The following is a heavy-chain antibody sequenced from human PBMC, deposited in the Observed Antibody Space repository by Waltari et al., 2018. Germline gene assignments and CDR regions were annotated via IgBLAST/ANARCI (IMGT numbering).Heavy chain of an antibody. J-gene: IGHJ4*02. CDR1: GFTFKPSS. CDR2: ISDTSTYI. V-gene: IGHV3-21*01. D-gene: IGHD3-9*01. Sequence: EVQLVESGGGLVKPGGSLRLPCAASGFTFKPSSLNWVRQAPGKGLELVSSISDTSTYIYYAVSLRGRFTTSRDNAKNSLYLQLNSLRAEDTAVYYCVRGGTGMQRVESLDYWGQGILVTVSS. CDR3: VRGGTGMQRVESLDY.